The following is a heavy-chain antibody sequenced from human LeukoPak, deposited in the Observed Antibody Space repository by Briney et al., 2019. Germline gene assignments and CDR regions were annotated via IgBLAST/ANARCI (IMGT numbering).Heavy chain of an antibody. CDR1: GYSISSGSY. Sequence: SETLSLTCTVSGYSISSGSYWGWIRQPPGKGLEWIGRTHHSGTTYYNPSLKSRVTISIDTSKNQFSLMLSSVTAADTAVYYCASRSGWYFYYFDYWGQGTLVTVSS. J-gene: IGHJ4*02. D-gene: IGHD6-19*01. CDR2: THHSGTT. CDR3: ASRSGWYFYYFDY. V-gene: IGHV4-38-2*02.